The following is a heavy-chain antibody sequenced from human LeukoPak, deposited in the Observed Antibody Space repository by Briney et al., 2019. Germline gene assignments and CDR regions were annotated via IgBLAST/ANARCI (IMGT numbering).Heavy chain of an antibody. Sequence: GGSLRLSCAASGFTFSSYGMHWVRQAPGKGLEWVAVIWYDGSNKYYADSVKDRFTISRDYSQNTLLLQMNSLRAEDTALYYCARGKTSDDIVEDAFDIWGQGTMVAVSS. D-gene: IGHD2-15*01. CDR1: GFTFSSYG. V-gene: IGHV3-33*01. CDR3: ARGKTSDDIVEDAFDI. J-gene: IGHJ3*02. CDR2: IWYDGSNK.